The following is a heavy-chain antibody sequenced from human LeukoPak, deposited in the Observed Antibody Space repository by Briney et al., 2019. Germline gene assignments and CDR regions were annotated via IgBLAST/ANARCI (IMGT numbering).Heavy chain of an antibody. Sequence: SETLSLTCAVYGGSFSGYYWSWIRQPPGKGLEWIGYVYYSGSTNYNPSLKSRVTISIDTSKNQFSLKLNSVTAADTAVYYCARRDGSGWFYFDYWGQGTLVTVSS. CDR2: VYYSGST. CDR1: GGSFSGYY. CDR3: ARRDGSGWFYFDY. V-gene: IGHV4-59*01. J-gene: IGHJ4*02. D-gene: IGHD6-19*01.